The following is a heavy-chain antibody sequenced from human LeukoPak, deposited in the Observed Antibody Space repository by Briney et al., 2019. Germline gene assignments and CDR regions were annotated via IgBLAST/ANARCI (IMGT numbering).Heavy chain of an antibody. CDR2: ISDDGRRS. D-gene: IGHD2-21*01. V-gene: IGHV3-74*01. CDR1: GFTFSSHL. CDR3: AKDIFRWAFDY. Sequence: GGSLRLSCVESGFTFSSHLMHWVRQAPGKGLVWVSHISDDGRRSNYADSVKGRFTISRDNSKNTLYLQMNSLRAEDTAVYYCAKDIFRWAFDYWGQGALVTVSS. J-gene: IGHJ4*02.